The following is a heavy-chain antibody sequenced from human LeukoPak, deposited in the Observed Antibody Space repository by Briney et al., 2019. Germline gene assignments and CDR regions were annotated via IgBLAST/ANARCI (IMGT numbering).Heavy chain of an antibody. Sequence: ASETLSLTCTVSGGSISSSSYYWGWIRQPPGKGLEWIGSIYYSGSTYYNPSLKSRVTISVDTSKNQFSLKLSSMTAADTAVYYCARIPRYNWNPEGGDYWGQGTLVTVSS. V-gene: IGHV4-39*07. CDR1: GGSISSSSYY. J-gene: IGHJ4*02. CDR2: IYYSGST. D-gene: IGHD1-20*01. CDR3: ARIPRYNWNPEGGDY.